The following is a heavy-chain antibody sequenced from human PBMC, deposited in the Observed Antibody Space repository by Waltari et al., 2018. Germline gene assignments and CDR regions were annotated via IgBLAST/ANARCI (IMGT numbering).Heavy chain of an antibody. V-gene: IGHV4-61*02. CDR3: ARDPPQLADAFDI. J-gene: IGHJ3*02. CDR1: GGSISSGSYY. D-gene: IGHD3-10*01. Sequence: QVQLQESGPGLVKPSETLSLTCSVSGGSISSGSYYWTWIRQPAGTGLEWIGRIYTSGITNYNAALRSRLTISVDTSNNQFSRKLSAVTAADTAVYYCARDPPQLADAFDIWGQGTMVTVSS. CDR2: IYTSGIT.